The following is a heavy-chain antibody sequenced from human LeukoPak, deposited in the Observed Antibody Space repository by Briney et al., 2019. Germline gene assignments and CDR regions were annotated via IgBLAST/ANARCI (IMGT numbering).Heavy chain of an antibody. V-gene: IGHV3-30*18. J-gene: IGHJ3*02. Sequence: PGRALRLSCAASGFTFSSYGMHWVRQAPGKGLEWVAVISYDGSNKYYADSVKGGFTISRDNSKNTLYLQMNSLRAEDTAVYYCSKVVYSSSRGVFDIWGQGQWSPSLQ. CDR3: SKVVYSSSRGVFDI. CDR1: GFTFSSYG. CDR2: ISYDGSNK. D-gene: IGHD6-13*01.